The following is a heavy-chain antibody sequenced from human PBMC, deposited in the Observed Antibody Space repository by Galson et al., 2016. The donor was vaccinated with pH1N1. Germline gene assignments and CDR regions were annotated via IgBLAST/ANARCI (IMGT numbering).Heavy chain of an antibody. V-gene: IGHV4-59*01. J-gene: IGHJ2*01. CDR1: TGSISGYY. D-gene: IGHD4-17*01. CDR2: TYYGGST. Sequence: LSLTCTISTGSISGYYWTWIRQPPGKGLEWIGYTYYGGSTNYKPSLKSRLTISIDTSKNQFSPKLSSLTAADTAVYYCARGDYGDSLYWYFDVWGGGTLVTVSS. CDR3: ARGDYGDSLYWYFDV.